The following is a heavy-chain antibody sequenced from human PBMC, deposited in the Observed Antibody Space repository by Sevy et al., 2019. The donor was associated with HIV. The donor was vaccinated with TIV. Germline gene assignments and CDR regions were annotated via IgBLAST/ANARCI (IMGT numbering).Heavy chain of an antibody. CDR3: ASGYYYDSSGPPAAAFDI. Sequence: GGSLRLSCAASGFTVSSNYMSWVRQAPGKGLEWVSVIYSGGSTYYADSVKGRFTISRDNSKNTLYLQMNSLRAEDTAVYCCASGYYYDSSGPPAAAFDIWGQGTMVTVSS. CDR2: IYSGGST. CDR1: GFTVSSNY. D-gene: IGHD3-22*01. V-gene: IGHV3-53*01. J-gene: IGHJ3*02.